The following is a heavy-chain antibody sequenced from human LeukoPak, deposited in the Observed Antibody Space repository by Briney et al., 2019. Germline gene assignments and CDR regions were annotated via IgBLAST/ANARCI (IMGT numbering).Heavy chain of an antibody. Sequence: PSETLSLTCAVYGGSFSGYYWSWIRQPPGKGLEWIGYIYYSGSTNYNPSLKSRVTISVDTSKNQFSLKLSSVTAADTAVYYCARSATGFDWSNYYYYMDVWGKGTTVTISS. CDR3: ARSATGFDWSNYYYYMDV. CDR2: IYYSGST. J-gene: IGHJ6*03. CDR1: GGSFSGYY. D-gene: IGHD3-9*01. V-gene: IGHV4-59*01.